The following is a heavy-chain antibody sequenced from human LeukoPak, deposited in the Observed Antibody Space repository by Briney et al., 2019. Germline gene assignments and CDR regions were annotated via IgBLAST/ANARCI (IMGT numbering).Heavy chain of an antibody. V-gene: IGHV3-7*01. D-gene: IGHD3-10*01. J-gene: IGHJ4*02. CDR3: ARDYPGKGIDY. CDR1: GSTFSSYG. CDR2: IKQDGSAK. Sequence: QPGRSLRLSCAASGSTFSSYGMHWVRQAPGEGLEWVANIKQDGSAKYYVDSVKGRFTISRDNAKTSLYLQMNSLRDEDTAVYYCARDYPGKGIDYWGQGTLVTVSS.